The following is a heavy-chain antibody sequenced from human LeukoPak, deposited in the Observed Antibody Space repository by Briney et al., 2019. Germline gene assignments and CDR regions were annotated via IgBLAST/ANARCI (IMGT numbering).Heavy chain of an antibody. CDR2: IYYSGST. D-gene: IGHD3-22*01. V-gene: IGHV4-39*07. J-gene: IGHJ4*02. CDR1: GGSISSSSYY. Sequence: PSETLSLTCTVSGGSISSSSYYWGWIRQPPGKGLEWIGSIYYSGSTYYNPSLKSRVTISVDTSKNQFSLKLSSVTAADTAVYYCASTPYYYDSSGYTGFDYWGQGTLVTVSS. CDR3: ASTPYYYDSSGYTGFDY.